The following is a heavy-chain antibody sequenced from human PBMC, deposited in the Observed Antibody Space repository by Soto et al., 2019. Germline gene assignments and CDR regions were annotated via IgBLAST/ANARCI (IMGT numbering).Heavy chain of an antibody. Sequence: GASVKVSCKASGYTFTGYYMHWVRQAPGQGLEWMGWINPNSGGTNYAQKFQGWVTMTRDTSISTAYMELSRLRSDDTAVYYCARDRGSSWYLGKHYYGMDVWGQGTTVTVSS. V-gene: IGHV1-2*04. CDR1: GYTFTGYY. CDR3: ARDRGSSWYLGKHYYGMDV. J-gene: IGHJ6*02. CDR2: INPNSGGT. D-gene: IGHD6-13*01.